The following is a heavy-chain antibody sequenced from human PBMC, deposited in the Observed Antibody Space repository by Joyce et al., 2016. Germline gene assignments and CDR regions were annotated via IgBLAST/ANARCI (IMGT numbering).Heavy chain of an antibody. CDR2: VKSKSEGGTT. D-gene: IGHD2-2*01. CDR1: GFGFRNDW. J-gene: IGHJ3*01. V-gene: IGHV3-15*01. Sequence: EVQLVESGGGLVKPGGSLRLSCAASGFGFRNDWVTWVRQGPGRGLAWVGRVKSKSEGGTTDYAAPVKGRFTISRDDSRDTAYLQMNSLKSEDTGVYFCVTGLCIGTACHWDDAFDVWGQGTMVTVSS. CDR3: VTGLCIGTACHWDDAFDV.